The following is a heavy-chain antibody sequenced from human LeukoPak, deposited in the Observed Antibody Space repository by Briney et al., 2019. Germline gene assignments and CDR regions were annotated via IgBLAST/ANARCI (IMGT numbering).Heavy chain of an antibody. CDR3: ARDPGHDTSNYGGLDF. CDR1: GYRFTGYY. CDR2: INPKSGDP. J-gene: IGHJ4*02. D-gene: IGHD4-11*01. Sequence: ASVKLCCKTSGYRFTGYYMHLGRQAPGQGLEWMGWINPKSGDPIYVQKFQGRVTLTRDTSIDTVYLELSSLKSDDTAVYYCARDPGHDTSNYGGLDFWGQGTLVTVSS. V-gene: IGHV1-2*02.